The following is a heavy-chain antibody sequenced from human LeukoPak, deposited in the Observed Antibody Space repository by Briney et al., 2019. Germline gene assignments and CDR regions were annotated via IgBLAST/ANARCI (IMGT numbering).Heavy chain of an antibody. CDR2: INPSGGST. V-gene: IGHV1-46*01. CDR1: GYTFTSYY. CDR3: ARDALYSGSYWVYFDY. J-gene: IGHJ4*02. D-gene: IGHD1-26*01. Sequence: ASVKVSCKASGYTFTSYYMHWVRQAPGQGLEWMGIINPSGGSTSYAQKFQGRVTMTRDTSTSTVYMELSSLRSEDTAVYYCARDALYSGSYWVYFDYWGQGTLVTVSS.